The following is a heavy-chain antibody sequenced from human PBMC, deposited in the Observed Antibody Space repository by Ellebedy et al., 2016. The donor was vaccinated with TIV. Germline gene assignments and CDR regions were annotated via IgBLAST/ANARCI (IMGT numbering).Heavy chain of an antibody. J-gene: IGHJ4*02. CDR3: VRDFDF. Sequence: GGSLRLXCAASGFTFNTYAMTWVRQAPGKGLEWVSTISGSGDRTYYADSVRGRFTISRDNSRNTLYLQMTSLRAEDTAVYYCVRDFDFWGQGTLVTVSS. V-gene: IGHV3-23*01. CDR2: ISGSGDRT. CDR1: GFTFNTYA.